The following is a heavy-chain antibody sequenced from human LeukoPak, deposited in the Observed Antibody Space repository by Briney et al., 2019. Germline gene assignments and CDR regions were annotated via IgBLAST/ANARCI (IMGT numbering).Heavy chain of an antibody. CDR2: IYYSGST. CDR1: GGSISSGDYY. D-gene: IGHD2-2*01. J-gene: IGHJ3*02. CDR3: ARVVVVPAATGHAFDI. Sequence: PSETLSLTCTVSGGSISSGDYYWSWIRQPPGKGLEWIGYIYYSGSTYYNPSLKSRVTISVDTSKNQSSLKLSSVTAADTAVYYCARVVVVPAATGHAFDIWGQGTMVTVSS. V-gene: IGHV4-30-4*01.